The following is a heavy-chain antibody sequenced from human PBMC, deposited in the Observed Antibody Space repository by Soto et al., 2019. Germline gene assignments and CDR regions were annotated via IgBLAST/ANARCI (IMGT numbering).Heavy chain of an antibody. V-gene: IGHV4-34*01. CDR2: INHSGST. D-gene: IGHD5-12*01. J-gene: IGHJ5*02. CDR1: GGSFSGYY. Sequence: PSGTLALTCAVYGGSFSGYYWSWVGQRPGKGLEWIGEINHSGSTNYNPSLKSRVTISVDTSKNQFSLKLSSVTAADTAVYYCARAPCAGYSGYGLHQSWGQRSGWFDPWGQGTLVTVSS. CDR3: ARAPCAGYSGYGLHQSWGQRSGWFDP.